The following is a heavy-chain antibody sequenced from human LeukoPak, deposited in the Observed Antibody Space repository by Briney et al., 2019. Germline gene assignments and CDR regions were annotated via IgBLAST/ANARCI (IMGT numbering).Heavy chain of an antibody. V-gene: IGHV4-59*01. CDR3: ARVGAAVADSYFDY. CDR1: GGSISSYY. Sequence: PSETLSLTSTVSGGSISSYYWSWIRQPPGKGLEWIGYIYYSGSTNYNPSLKSRVTISVDTSKNQFSLKLSSVTAADTAVYYCARVGAAVADSYFDYLGEGTLVTVSS. CDR2: IYYSGST. D-gene: IGHD6-19*01. J-gene: IGHJ4*02.